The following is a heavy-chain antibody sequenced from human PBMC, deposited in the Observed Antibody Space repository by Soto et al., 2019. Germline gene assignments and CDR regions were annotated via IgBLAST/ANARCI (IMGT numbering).Heavy chain of an antibody. V-gene: IGHV2-5*01. J-gene: IGHJ4*02. Sequence: SGPTLVNPTQTLTLTYTFSGFSLITSGVGVGWIRQPPGKALEWLALIYWNDDKRYSPSLKRRLTITKDTSRNQVVLTVTNMDPVDTATYYCAHRGMYYDVGSGSQSVVYLVYWGQEAL. CDR1: GFSLITSGVG. CDR2: IYWNDDK. D-gene: IGHD3-3*01. CDR3: AHRGMYYDVGSGSQSVVYLVY.